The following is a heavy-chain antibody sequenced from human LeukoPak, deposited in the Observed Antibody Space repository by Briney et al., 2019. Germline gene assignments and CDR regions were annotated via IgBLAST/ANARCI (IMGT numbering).Heavy chain of an antibody. CDR3: ARALDYYDSSGYHDY. V-gene: IGHV1-18*01. J-gene: IGHJ4*02. Sequence: ASVKVSCKASGYTFTSYGISWVRQAPGQGLEWMGWVSAYNGNTNYAQKLQGRVTMTTDTSTSTAYMELRSLRSDDTAVYYCARALDYYDSSGYHDYWGQGTLVTVSS. D-gene: IGHD3-22*01. CDR2: VSAYNGNT. CDR1: GYTFTSYG.